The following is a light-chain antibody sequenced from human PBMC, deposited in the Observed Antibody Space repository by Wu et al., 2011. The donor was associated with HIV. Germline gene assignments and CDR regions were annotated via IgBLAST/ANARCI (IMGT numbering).Light chain of an antibody. CDR1: QNMANNY. CDR3: QQRSNWPWT. CDR2: VHP. V-gene: IGKV3-11*01. J-gene: IGKJ1*01. Sequence: TLSCRASQNMANNYLAWSSRNLARLPDSSSMVHPTGPLASQPGSVAVGLGADFTLTISSLEPEDFAVYYCQQRSNWPWTFGQGTKVEIK.